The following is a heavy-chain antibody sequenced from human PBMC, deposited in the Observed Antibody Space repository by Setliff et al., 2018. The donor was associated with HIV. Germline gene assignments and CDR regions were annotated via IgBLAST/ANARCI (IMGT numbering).Heavy chain of an antibody. CDR2: IYPGDSDT. D-gene: IGHD2-2*01. V-gene: IGHV5-51*01. CDR3: ARQPGRAAMGRENYYYNYMDV. Sequence: GESLKISCQSPGCSFTKFWIGWVRQMPGKGLEWMGLIYPGDSDTRYSPSFQGQVTIPADTSTSTAYLQWRILKASDTAMYYCARQPGRAAMGRENYYYNYMDVWGKGTTVTVSS. J-gene: IGHJ6*03. CDR1: GCSFTKFW.